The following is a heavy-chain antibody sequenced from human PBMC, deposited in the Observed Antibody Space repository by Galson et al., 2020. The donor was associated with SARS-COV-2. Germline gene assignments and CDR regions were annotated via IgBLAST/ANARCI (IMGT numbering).Heavy chain of an antibody. CDR2: INHSGST. CDR1: GGSFSGYY. J-gene: IGHJ4*02. V-gene: IGHV4-34*01. CDR3: ASREVAGSYYCDY. Sequence: ETSETLSLTCAVYGGSFSGYYWSWIRQPPGKGLEWIGEINHSGSTNYNPSLKSRVTISVDTSKNQFSLKLSSVTAADTAVYYCASREVAGSYYCDYWGQGTLVTVSS. D-gene: IGHD6-19*01.